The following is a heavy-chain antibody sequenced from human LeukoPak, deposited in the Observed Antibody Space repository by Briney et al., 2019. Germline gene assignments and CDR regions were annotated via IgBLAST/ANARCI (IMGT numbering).Heavy chain of an antibody. V-gene: IGHV1-8*03. CDR1: GYTFTGYD. CDR2: MNPNSGNT. D-gene: IGHD3-16*01. J-gene: IGHJ6*03. Sequence: ASVKVSCKASGYTFTGYDINWVRQATGQGLEWMGWMNPNSGNTGYAQKFQGRVTITRNTSISTAYMELSSLRSEDTAVYYCARLPRNWVRGYYYMDVWGKGTTVTVSS. CDR3: ARLPRNWVRGYYYMDV.